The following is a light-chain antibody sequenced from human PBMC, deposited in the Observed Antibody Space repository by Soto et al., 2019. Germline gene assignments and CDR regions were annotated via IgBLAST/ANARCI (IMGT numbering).Light chain of an antibody. CDR2: AVS. Sequence: QSALTQPASVSGSPGQSITISCTGTSSDIGYYNYVSWYQQHPGKAPKLMIYAVSNRPSGVSSCFSGSKSGNTASLTISGLQAEDGADYYCSSYTTSSTSMIFGGGTKLTVL. CDR3: SSYTTSSTSMI. CDR1: SSDIGYYNY. V-gene: IGLV2-14*01. J-gene: IGLJ2*01.